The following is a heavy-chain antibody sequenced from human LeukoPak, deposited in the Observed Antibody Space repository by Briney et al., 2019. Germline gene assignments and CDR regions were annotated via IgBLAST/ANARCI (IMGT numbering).Heavy chain of an antibody. CDR3: AKADEMNMDY. J-gene: IGHJ4*02. V-gene: IGHV3-33*06. Sequence: GGSLRLSCAASGFTFSSYGMHWVRQAPGKGLEWVAVIWYDGSTKYYADSVKGRFTISRDNSKNMLYLQMNSLRAEDTAVYYCAKADEMNMDYWGQGTLVTVSS. CDR2: IWYDGSTK. CDR1: GFTFSSYG. D-gene: IGHD2/OR15-2a*01.